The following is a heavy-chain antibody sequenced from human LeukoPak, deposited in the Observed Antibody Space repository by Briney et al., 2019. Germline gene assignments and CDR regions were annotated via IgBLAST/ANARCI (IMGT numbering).Heavy chain of an antibody. V-gene: IGHV3-11*01. Sequence: GGSLRLFCAPSGFTFSYYYMSWIRQAPARGLQWVSYIRSSGRNIYYADSVKGRFTISRNNAQDSLYLQAKLLRAQDTAGYFCARSPSGSSGYISRGLYFDYWGQGTLVTVSP. D-gene: IGHD3-22*01. J-gene: IGHJ4*02. CDR3: ARSPSGSSGYISRGLYFDY. CDR2: IRSSGRNI. CDR1: GFTFSYYY.